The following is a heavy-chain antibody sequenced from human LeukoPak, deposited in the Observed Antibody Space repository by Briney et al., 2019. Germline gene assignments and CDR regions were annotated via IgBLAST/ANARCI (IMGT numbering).Heavy chain of an antibody. CDR3: ARGPYDYVWGSYRYSGRLFQIDY. J-gene: IGHJ4*02. V-gene: IGHV1-8*01. D-gene: IGHD3-16*02. CDR1: GYTFTSYD. Sequence: GASVKVSCKASGYTFTSYDINWVRQATGQGLEWMGWMNPNSGNTGYAQKFQGRVTITADESTSTAYMELSSLRSEDTAVYYCARGPYDYVWGSYRYSGRLFQIDYWGQGTLVTVSS. CDR2: MNPNSGNT.